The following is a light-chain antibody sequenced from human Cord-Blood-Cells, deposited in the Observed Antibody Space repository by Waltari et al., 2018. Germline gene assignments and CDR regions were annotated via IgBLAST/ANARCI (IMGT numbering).Light chain of an antibody. CDR1: SSDVGSYNL. CDR3: CSYAGSSTVV. CDR2: EGS. J-gene: IGLJ2*01. V-gene: IGLV2-23*01. Sequence: QSALTQPASVSGSPGQSITISCTGTSSDVGSYNLSSWYHQHPGKAPNLMLYEGSKRPSGVSNRFSGSKSGNTASLTISGLQAEDEADYYCCSYAGSSTVVFGGGTKLTVL.